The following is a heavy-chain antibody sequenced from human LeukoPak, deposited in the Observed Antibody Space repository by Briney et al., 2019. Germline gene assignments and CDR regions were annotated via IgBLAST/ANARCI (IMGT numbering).Heavy chain of an antibody. Sequence: PGGSLRLSCAASGFTVSSNYMSGVRQAPGKGLEWVSVIYSGGRTYYADSGKGPFTISRDNSKNTLSLQMNSLRSEDTAVYYCAREVLGIPYWGQGTLVTVSS. CDR3: AREVLGIPY. CDR1: GFTVSSNY. V-gene: IGHV3-66*02. CDR2: IYSGGRT. D-gene: IGHD7-27*01. J-gene: IGHJ4*02.